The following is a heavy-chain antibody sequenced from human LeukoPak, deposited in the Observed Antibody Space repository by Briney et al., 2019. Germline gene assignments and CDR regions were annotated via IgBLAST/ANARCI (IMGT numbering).Heavy chain of an antibody. CDR3: ARMAKYSGSYPSY. CDR2: MNPNSGNT. J-gene: IGHJ4*02. CDR1: GYTFTSYD. V-gene: IGHV1-8*01. Sequence: ASVKVSCKASGYTFTSYDINWVRQATGQGLEWMGWMNPNSGNTGYAQKFQGRVTMTRNTSISTAYMELSSLRSEDTAVYYCARMAKYSGSYPSYWGQGTLVTVSS. D-gene: IGHD1-26*01.